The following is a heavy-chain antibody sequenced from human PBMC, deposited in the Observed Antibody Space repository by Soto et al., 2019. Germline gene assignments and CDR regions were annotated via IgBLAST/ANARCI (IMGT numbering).Heavy chain of an antibody. CDR1: GGTFSNYA. D-gene: IGHD5-12*01. J-gene: IGHJ5*02. Sequence: QVHLVQSGAEVKKPGSSVNVSCKASGGTFSNYAITWVRQAPGQGLEWVGRIIPIFGTTNVAQKFQGRVTITADESTTTAYMELSGLRSDDTALYYCAKDGGADGYFGNWLDPWGQGTLVTVSS. CDR2: IIPIFGTT. CDR3: AKDGGADGYFGNWLDP. V-gene: IGHV1-69*15.